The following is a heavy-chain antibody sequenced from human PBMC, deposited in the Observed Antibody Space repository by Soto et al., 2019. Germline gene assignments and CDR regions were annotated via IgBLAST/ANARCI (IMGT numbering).Heavy chain of an antibody. CDR1: GYTFTSYG. D-gene: IGHD4-17*01. CDR3: ARGDYGDYLFSYYSDGVGV. Sequence: ASVRGSCKASGYTFTSYGISWVRQAPGQGLEWMGWISAYNGNTNYAQKLQGRVTMTTDTSTSTAYMELRSLRPDATAEYFCARGDYGDYLFSYYSDGVGVWGQGTTVTVSS. CDR2: ISAYNGNT. J-gene: IGHJ6*02. V-gene: IGHV1-18*01.